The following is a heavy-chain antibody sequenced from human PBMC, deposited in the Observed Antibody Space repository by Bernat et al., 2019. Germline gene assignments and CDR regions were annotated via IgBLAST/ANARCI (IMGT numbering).Heavy chain of an antibody. D-gene: IGHD3-9*01. V-gene: IGHV4-34*01. CDR1: GGSFSGYY. CDR3: ARGHRDILTGCDFDY. J-gene: IGHJ4*02. Sequence: QVQLQQWGAGLLKPSETLSLTCAVYGGSFSGYYWSWIRQPPGKGLEWIGEINHSGSTNYNPSLKSRVTISVDTSKNQFSLKLSSVTAADTAVYYCARGHRDILTGCDFDYWGQGTLVTVSS. CDR2: INHSGST.